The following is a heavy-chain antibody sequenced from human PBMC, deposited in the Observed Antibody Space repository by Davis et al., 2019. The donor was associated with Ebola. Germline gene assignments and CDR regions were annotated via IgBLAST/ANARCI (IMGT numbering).Heavy chain of an antibody. V-gene: IGHV3-33*01. Sequence: PGGSLRLSCAASGFTFSSYGMHWVRQAPGKGLEWVAVIWYDGSNKYYADSVKGRFTISRDNAKNSLYLQMNSLRAEDTAVYYCARGLVDTAMAPICYWGQGTLVTVSS. CDR3: ARGLVDTAMAPICY. CDR1: GFTFSSYG. D-gene: IGHD5-18*01. CDR2: IWYDGSNK. J-gene: IGHJ4*02.